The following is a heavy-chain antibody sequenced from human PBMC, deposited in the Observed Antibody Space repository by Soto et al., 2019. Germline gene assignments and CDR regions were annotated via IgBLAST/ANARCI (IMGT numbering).Heavy chain of an antibody. CDR3: ARTDIMVRGVPNHYYYYYGMDV. Sequence: SETLSLTCTVSGVSISSYSWSWIRQPPGKGLEWIGYISYSGNTNYSPSLKSRVTISVDTSKNQFSLKLSSLTAADTAVYYCARTDIMVRGVPNHYYYYYGMDVWGQGTTVTGSS. CDR2: ISYSGNT. J-gene: IGHJ6*02. V-gene: IGHV4-59*08. CDR1: GVSISSYS. D-gene: IGHD3-10*01.